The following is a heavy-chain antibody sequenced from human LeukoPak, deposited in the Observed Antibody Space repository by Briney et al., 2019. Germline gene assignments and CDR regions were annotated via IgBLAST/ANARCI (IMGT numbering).Heavy chain of an antibody. CDR1: GGSFSGYY. D-gene: IGHD3-10*01. CDR3: ARGRIMARYVATDAFDI. CDR2: INHSGST. J-gene: IGHJ3*02. V-gene: IGHV4-34*01. Sequence: PSETLSLTCAVYGGSFSGYYWSWIRQPPGKGLKWIGEINHSGSTNYNPSLKSRVTISVDTSKNQFSLKLSSVTAADTAVYYCARGRIMARYVATDAFDIWGQGTMVTVSS.